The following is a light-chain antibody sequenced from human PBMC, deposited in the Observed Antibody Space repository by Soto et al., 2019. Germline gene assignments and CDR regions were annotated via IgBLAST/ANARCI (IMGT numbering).Light chain of an antibody. Sequence: QSALTQPPSASGSPGQSVTISCTGTKNDIGVYDFVSWYQHHPGKAPRLIIYEGTQRPSGVSSRFSGSKSGNTASLTISGLQAEDEADYYCCSYASSSSYVFGTGTKVTVL. CDR2: EGT. V-gene: IGLV2-23*01. J-gene: IGLJ1*01. CDR3: CSYASSSSYV. CDR1: KNDIGVYDF.